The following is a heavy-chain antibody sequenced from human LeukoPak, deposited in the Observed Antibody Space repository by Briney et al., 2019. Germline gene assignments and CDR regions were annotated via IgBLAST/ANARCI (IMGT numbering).Heavy chain of an antibody. CDR1: GFSFSEYY. V-gene: IGHV3-11*03. D-gene: IGHD1-26*01. CDR3: ARSGGTYGWFDP. J-gene: IGHJ5*02. Sequence: PGGSLRLSCAASGFSFSEYYMSWSRQAPGKGLEWVSCISSGSSYTNYTDSVKGRFTISRDNAKRSLYLQMNSLTAEDTAVYYCARSGGTYGWFDPWGQGTLVTVSS. CDR2: ISSGSSYT.